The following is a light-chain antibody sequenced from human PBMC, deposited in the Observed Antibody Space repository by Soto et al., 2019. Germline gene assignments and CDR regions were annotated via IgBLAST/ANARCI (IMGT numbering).Light chain of an antibody. CDR2: EVT. CDR1: SIDVGGYNY. J-gene: IGLJ2*01. CDR3: SSFAGSNYPVV. V-gene: IGLV2-8*01. Sequence: QSALTQPPSASGSPGQSVAISCTGTSIDVGGYNYVAWFQQHPGKAPKLIIYEVTKRPSGVPDRFSGSKSGNTASLTVSGLQAADEADYYCSSFAGSNYPVVFGGGTKLTVL.